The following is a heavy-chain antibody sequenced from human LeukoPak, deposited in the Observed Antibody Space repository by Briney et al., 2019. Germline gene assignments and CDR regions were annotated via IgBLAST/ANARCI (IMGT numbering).Heavy chain of an antibody. Sequence: PGGSLRLSCAASGFTFSSYAMSWVRQAPGKGLEWDSAISGSGGSTYYADSVKGRFTISRDNSKNTLYLQMNSLRAEDTAVYYCAKSSKYSSGSNFDYWGQGTLVTVSS. CDR2: ISGSGGST. CDR3: AKSSKYSSGSNFDY. V-gene: IGHV3-23*01. D-gene: IGHD6-19*01. J-gene: IGHJ4*02. CDR1: GFTFSSYA.